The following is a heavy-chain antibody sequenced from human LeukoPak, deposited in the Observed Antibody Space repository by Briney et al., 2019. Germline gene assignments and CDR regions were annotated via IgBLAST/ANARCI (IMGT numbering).Heavy chain of an antibody. CDR2: IYHSGST. D-gene: IGHD3-22*01. CDR1: GGSISSSNW. Sequence: PSGTLSLTCAVSGGSISSSNWWSWVRQPPGKGLEWIGEIYHSGSTNYNPPLKSRVTISVDKSKNQFSLKLSSVTAADTAVYYCARVDYYDSSGPWYFDYWGQGTLVTVSS. J-gene: IGHJ4*02. CDR3: ARVDYYDSSGPWYFDY. V-gene: IGHV4-4*02.